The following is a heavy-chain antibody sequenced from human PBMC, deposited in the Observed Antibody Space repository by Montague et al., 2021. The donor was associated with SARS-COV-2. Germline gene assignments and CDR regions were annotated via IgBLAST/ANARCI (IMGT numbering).Heavy chain of an antibody. J-gene: IGHJ4*02. Sequence: NYNPSLKSRVVISVDTSKNEFSLNLTSVTAADTAVYYCLRARWLQPFFDNWGQGTLVIVSS. V-gene: IGHV4-34*09. D-gene: IGHD5-24*01. CDR3: LRARWLQPFFDN.